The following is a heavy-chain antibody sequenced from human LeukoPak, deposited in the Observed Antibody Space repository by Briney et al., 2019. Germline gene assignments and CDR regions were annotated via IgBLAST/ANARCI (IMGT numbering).Heavy chain of an antibody. CDR3: ATVDYDISVPL. Sequence: GGSLRLSCAASGFTFSYYNMNWVRQAPGKGLEWLSYISKSSNRMYYADSVQGRVSIIRDNAKNSLYLQMSILRAEDTAVYYCATVDYDISVPLWGQGTVVTVSS. J-gene: IGHJ3*01. CDR2: ISKSSNRM. D-gene: IGHD3-22*01. V-gene: IGHV3-48*04. CDR1: GFTFSYYN.